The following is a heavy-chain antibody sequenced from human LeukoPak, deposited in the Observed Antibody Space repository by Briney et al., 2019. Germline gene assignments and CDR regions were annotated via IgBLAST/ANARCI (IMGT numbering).Heavy chain of an antibody. CDR1: GGTFSSYA. V-gene: IGHV1-69*01. CDR3: ARSGYYYGSGSQLDY. D-gene: IGHD3-10*01. J-gene: IGHJ4*02. Sequence: SVKVSCKASGGTFSSYAISWVRQAPGQGLEWMGGIIPIFGTANYAQKFQGRVTITADESTSTAYMELSSLRSEDTAVYYCARSGYYYGSGSQLDYWGQGTLVTVSS. CDR2: IIPIFGTA.